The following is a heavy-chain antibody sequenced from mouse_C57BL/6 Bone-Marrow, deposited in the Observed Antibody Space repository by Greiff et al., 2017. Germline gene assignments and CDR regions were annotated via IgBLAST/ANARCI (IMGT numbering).Heavy chain of an antibody. CDR3: ARDRDY. CDR1: GFTFSSYA. J-gene: IGHJ3*01. CDR2: ISDGGSYT. Sequence: EVQVVESGGGLVKPGGSLKLSCAASGFTFSSYAMSWVRQTPEKRLEWVATISDGGSYTYYPDNVKGRFTISRDHATNNLYLQMSHLKSEDTAMYYSARDRDYFGQETLVTVSA. V-gene: IGHV5-4*01.